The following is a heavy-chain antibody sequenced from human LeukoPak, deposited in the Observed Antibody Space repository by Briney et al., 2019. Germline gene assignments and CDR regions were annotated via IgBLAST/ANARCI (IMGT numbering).Heavy chain of an antibody. CDR1: GFTFSSYG. J-gene: IGHJ5*02. CDR3: GSHHSGSSA. V-gene: IGHV3-30*03. CDR2: ISYDGSNK. D-gene: IGHD1-26*01. Sequence: GGSLRLSCAASGFTFSSYGMHWVRQAPGKGLEWVAVISYDGSNKYYADSVKGRFTISRDNSKNTLYLQMNSLRAEDTAVYYCGSHHSGSSAWGQGTLVTVSS.